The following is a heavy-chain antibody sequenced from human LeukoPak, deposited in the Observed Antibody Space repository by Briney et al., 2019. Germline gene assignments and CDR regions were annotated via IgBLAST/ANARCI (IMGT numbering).Heavy chain of an antibody. CDR1: GFTFSNYA. V-gene: IGHV3-23*01. CDR3: AKDVHTHGSSWYEGDAFDI. CDR2: IGGSGGYT. J-gene: IGHJ3*02. D-gene: IGHD6-13*01. Sequence: GGSLRLSCAVSGFTFSNYAMSWVRQAPGKGLEWVSAIGGSGGYTFYADSVKGRFTISRDNSKNTLYLQMNSLRAEDTAVYYCAKDVHTHGSSWYEGDAFDIWGQGTMVTVSS.